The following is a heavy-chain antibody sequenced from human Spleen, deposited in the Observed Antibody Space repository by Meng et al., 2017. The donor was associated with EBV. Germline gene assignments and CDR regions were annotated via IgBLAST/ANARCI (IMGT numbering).Heavy chain of an antibody. V-gene: IGHV3-11*01. D-gene: IGHD3-22*01. CDR3: AGAEAEHDRNFDY. CDR1: SFIFSDSY. Sequence: QVRLVASVGGLVQPGVSPRLSCAASSFIFSDSYRTWIRQTRGRGLEWISYSSNSGTTIKYADSVKGRFTISRDNAKNSLYLQLNSLRVEDTAVYYCAGAEAEHDRNFDYWGQGTLVTVSS. CDR2: SSNSGTTI. J-gene: IGHJ4*02.